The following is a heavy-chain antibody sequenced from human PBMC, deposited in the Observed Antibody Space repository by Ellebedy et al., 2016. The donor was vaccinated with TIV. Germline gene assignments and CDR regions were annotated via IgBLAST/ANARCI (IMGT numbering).Heavy chain of an antibody. CDR3: ARTSPYGSGSYYPDS. J-gene: IGHJ4*02. CDR2: ISYSGST. V-gene: IGHV4-59*01. D-gene: IGHD3-10*01. CDR1: DGSISNNY. Sequence: MPSETLSLTCGVSDGSISNNYWSWIRQPPGRGLEWIGYISYSGSTNYNPSLKSRVTISVDTARNQFSLTLTSVTAADTAVYYCARTSPYGSGSYYPDSWGQGTLVTVSS.